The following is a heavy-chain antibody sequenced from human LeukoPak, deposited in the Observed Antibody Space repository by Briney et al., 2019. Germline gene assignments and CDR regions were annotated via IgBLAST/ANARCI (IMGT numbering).Heavy chain of an antibody. CDR2: ISSSSSYT. J-gene: IGHJ4*02. Sequence: AGSLRLSCAASGFTFSDYYMSWLRQAPGKGLEWVSYISSSSSYTNYADSVKGRFTISRDNAKNSLYLQMYSLRAEDTAVYYCARDRGYSGYDSDYWGQGTLVTVSS. V-gene: IGHV3-11*06. CDR1: GFTFSDYY. CDR3: ARDRGYSGYDSDY. D-gene: IGHD5-12*01.